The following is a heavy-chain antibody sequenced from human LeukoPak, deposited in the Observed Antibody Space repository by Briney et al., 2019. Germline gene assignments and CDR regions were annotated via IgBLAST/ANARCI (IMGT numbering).Heavy chain of an antibody. D-gene: IGHD6-6*01. CDR3: ATYSNSTLQYYYGLDV. V-gene: IGHV3-53*01. CDR1: GFTVSSNY. Sequence: PGGSLRLSCAASGFTVSSNYMSWVRQAPGKGLEWVSVIYSGGSTYYADSVKGRFTISRDNSKNTLYLQMNSLRAEDTAVYYCATYSNSTLQYYYGLDVWGQGTTVTVSS. CDR2: IYSGGST. J-gene: IGHJ6*02.